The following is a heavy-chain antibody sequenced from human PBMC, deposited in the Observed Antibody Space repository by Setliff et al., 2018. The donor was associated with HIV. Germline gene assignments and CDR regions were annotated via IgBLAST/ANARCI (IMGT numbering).Heavy chain of an antibody. Sequence: LRLSCAASGFTFNSYWMHWVRQAPGKGLMWVSHINNDETITKYADSVKGRFTISRDNAKNTVYLQMNSLRPEDTAVYYCATLWMRGGYFDTWGQGTLVTVSS. V-gene: IGHV3-74*01. CDR3: ATLWMRGGYFDT. CDR1: GFTFNSYW. J-gene: IGHJ4*02. D-gene: IGHD2-15*01. CDR2: INNDETIT.